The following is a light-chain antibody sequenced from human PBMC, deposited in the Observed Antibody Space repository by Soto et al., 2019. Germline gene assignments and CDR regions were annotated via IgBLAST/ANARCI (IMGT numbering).Light chain of an antibody. V-gene: IGLV1-36*01. CDR1: SSNIGNNA. J-gene: IGLJ1*01. Sequence: QSVLTQPPSVSEAPRQRVTISCSGSSSNIGNNAVNWYQQLPGKAPKLLIYYDDLLPSGVSDRFSGSKSVTSASLAISGLQSEDEADYYCAAWDDSLNGHVFGTGTKLTVL. CDR2: YDD. CDR3: AAWDDSLNGHV.